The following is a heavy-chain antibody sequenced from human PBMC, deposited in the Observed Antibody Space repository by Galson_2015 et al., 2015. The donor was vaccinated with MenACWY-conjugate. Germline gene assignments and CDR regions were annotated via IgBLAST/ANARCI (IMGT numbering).Heavy chain of an antibody. CDR2: IKKDASEI. CDR3: ARENSYNYAYSIDN. D-gene: IGHD5-18*01. J-gene: IGHJ4*02. V-gene: IGHV3-7*03. CDR1: GFTFSFYW. Sequence: SLRLSCAASGFTFSFYWMTWVRHAPGKGLEWVANIKKDASEIHYVDSVKGRFTTSRDNAKNSVFLQMNSLRAEDTAVYYCARENSYNYAYSIDNWGQGTLVTVSS.